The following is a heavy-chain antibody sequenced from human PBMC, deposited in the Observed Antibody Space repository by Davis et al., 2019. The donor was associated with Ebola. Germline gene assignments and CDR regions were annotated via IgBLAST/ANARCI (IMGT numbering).Heavy chain of an antibody. CDR2: IYYSGST. Sequence: SETLSLTCAVYGGSFSGYYWSWTRQPPGKGLEWIGSIYYSGSTYYNPSLKSRVTISVDTSKNQFSLKLSSVTAADTAVYYCARGLTYYYDSSGYYYYYYYGMDVWGKGTTVTVSS. D-gene: IGHD3-22*01. CDR3: ARGLTYYYDSSGYYYYYYYGMDV. CDR1: GGSFSGYY. V-gene: IGHV4-34*01. J-gene: IGHJ6*04.